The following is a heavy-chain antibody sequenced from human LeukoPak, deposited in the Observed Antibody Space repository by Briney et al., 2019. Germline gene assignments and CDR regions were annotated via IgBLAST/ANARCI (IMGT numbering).Heavy chain of an antibody. Sequence: GGARRLSGAASGFTFSTYGMHWVRQAPGKGLEWVALISFDGRNKYYADSVKGRFTISRDNSKITLYLQMNSLRTEDTAVYYCAKPLDVTTPMDGFDYWGQGTLVTVSS. CDR3: AKPLDVTTPMDGFDY. J-gene: IGHJ4*02. CDR2: ISFDGRNK. V-gene: IGHV3-30*18. D-gene: IGHD5-18*01. CDR1: GFTFSTYG.